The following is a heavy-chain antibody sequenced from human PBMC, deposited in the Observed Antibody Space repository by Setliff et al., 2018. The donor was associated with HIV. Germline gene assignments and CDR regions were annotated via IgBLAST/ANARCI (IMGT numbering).Heavy chain of an antibody. CDR1: GDSISTDY. D-gene: IGHD2-15*01. J-gene: IGHJ4*02. CDR3: AKDYLSRRVVAATPTHTEY. V-gene: IGHV4-4*08. CDR2: IYNSAST. Sequence: PSETLSLTCTVSGDSISTDYWTWIRQPPGKGLEWIGYIYNSASTSYNPSLKSRVTISRDNSKNTLYLQMNSLRVEDTAIYYCAKDYLSRRVVAATPTHTEYWGQGTLVTVSS.